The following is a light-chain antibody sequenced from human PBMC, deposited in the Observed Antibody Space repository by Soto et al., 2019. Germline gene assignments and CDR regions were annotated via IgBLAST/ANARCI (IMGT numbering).Light chain of an antibody. Sequence: QSALTQPPSASVSPGQSVTIPCTGTSSDVGGYNYVSWYQQYPGRAPKLMIYEVTKRPSGVPDRFSGSKSGNTASLTVSGLQAEDEADYYCSSYAASNNFYFVFGGGTKLTVL. CDR1: SSDVGGYNY. V-gene: IGLV2-8*01. CDR2: EVT. CDR3: SSYAASNNFYFV. J-gene: IGLJ3*02.